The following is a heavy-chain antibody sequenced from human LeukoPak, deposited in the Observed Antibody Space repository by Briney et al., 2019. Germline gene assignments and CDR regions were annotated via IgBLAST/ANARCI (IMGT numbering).Heavy chain of an antibody. CDR1: GFTFSSYA. D-gene: IGHD2-2*01. V-gene: IGHV3-23*01. CDR3: AKDHCTSTSCYYDWFDP. CDR2: ISGSGGST. J-gene: IGHJ5*02. Sequence: PGGSLRLSCAASGFTFSSYAMSWVRQAPGKGLEWVSAISGSGGSTYYADSVKGRFTISRDNSKNTLYLQMNSLRAEDTAVYYCAKDHCTSTSCYYDWFDPWGQGTLVTVSS.